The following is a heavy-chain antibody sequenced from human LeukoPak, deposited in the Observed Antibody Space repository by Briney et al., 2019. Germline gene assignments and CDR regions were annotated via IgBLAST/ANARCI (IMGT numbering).Heavy chain of an antibody. J-gene: IGHJ6*02. V-gene: IGHV1-69*13. CDR2: IIPIFGTA. Sequence: ASVKVSCKASGGTFSSYAISWVRQAPGQGLEWMGGIIPIFGTANYAQKFQGRVTITADESTSTAYMELSSLRSEDTAVSYCARDPELRVVPAAPRYYGMDVWGQGTTVTVSS. CDR1: GGTFSSYA. CDR3: ARDPELRVVPAAPRYYGMDV. D-gene: IGHD2-2*01.